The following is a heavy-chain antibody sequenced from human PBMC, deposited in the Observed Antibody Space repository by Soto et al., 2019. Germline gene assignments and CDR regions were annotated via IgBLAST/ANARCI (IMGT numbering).Heavy chain of an antibody. CDR1: GFTFSDYY. CDR3: ARVRSGYSGSWYEIWFDP. D-gene: IGHD6-13*01. CDR2: ISSSSSYT. Sequence: VGSLRLSCAASGFTFSDYYMSWIRQAPGKGLEWVSYISSSSSYTNYADSVKGRFTISRDNAKNSLYLQMNSLRAEDTAVYYCARVRSGYSGSWYEIWFDPWGQGTLVTAPQ. V-gene: IGHV3-11*06. J-gene: IGHJ5*02.